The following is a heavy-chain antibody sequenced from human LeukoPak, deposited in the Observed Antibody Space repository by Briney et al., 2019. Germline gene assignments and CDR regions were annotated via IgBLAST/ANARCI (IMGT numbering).Heavy chain of an antibody. D-gene: IGHD3-16*01. Sequence: ASVKVSCKASGYTFTMYYIHWVRQAPGQGLEWMGMINPSDGATTYAQRFQGRVTMTRDMSTTTVYMDLRSLRSEDTAVYFCAGAQRGARGGSLGGLFASYYTYYYMDVWGRGTTVTVSS. J-gene: IGHJ6*03. CDR2: INPSDGAT. CDR3: AGAQRGARGGSLGGLFASYYTYYYMDV. V-gene: IGHV1-46*01. CDR1: GYTFTMYY.